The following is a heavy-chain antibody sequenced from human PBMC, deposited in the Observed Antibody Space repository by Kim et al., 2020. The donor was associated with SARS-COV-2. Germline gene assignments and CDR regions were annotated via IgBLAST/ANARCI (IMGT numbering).Heavy chain of an antibody. V-gene: IGHV3-74*01. J-gene: IGHJ4*02. D-gene: IGHD3-10*01. Sequence: SVKGPFTISRGNANNTLYLHMNSLRAEDTAVYYCASNSHYYGSGWAFGYWGQGSLVTVSS. CDR3: ASNSHYYGSGWAFGY.